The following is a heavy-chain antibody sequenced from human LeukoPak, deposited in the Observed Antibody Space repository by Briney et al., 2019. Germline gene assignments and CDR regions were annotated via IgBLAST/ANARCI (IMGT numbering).Heavy chain of an antibody. V-gene: IGHV3-48*03. CDR1: RFTFSSYE. CDR2: ITSSGGSTI. D-gene: IGHD4-11*01. J-gene: IGHJ4*02. Sequence: GGSLRLSCAASRFTFSSYEMNWVRQAPGKGLEWVSYITSSGGSTIYYADSVKGRFTISRDNAKNSLYLQMNSLRAEDTAVYYCARETYSNYGLAYFDYWGQGTLVTVSS. CDR3: ARETYSNYGLAYFDY.